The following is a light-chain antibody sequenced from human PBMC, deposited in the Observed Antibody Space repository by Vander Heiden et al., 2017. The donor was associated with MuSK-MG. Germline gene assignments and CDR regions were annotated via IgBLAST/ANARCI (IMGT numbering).Light chain of an antibody. J-gene: IGKJ1*01. CDR3: QQYNSYSPWT. V-gene: IGKV1-5*03. CDR1: QSISSW. CDR2: NAS. Sequence: IQMTPSPSTLSASVGDRVTITCRASQSISSWLAWYQQKPGKAPKLLIYNASSLESGVPSRFSGSGYGTEFTLTISSLLPDDFATYYCQQYNSYSPWTFGQGTKVEIK.